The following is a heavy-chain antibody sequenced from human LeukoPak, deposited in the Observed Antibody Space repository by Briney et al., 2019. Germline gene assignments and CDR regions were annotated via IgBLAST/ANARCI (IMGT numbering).Heavy chain of an antibody. CDR2: IEPAGSAT. J-gene: IGHJ5*02. CDR3: GRFGYVSAVDT. D-gene: IGHD2-15*01. V-gene: IGHV3-7*01. Sequence: GSLRLSCGASGFAFSSYWMTWLRQAPGKGLEFVANIEPAGSATYYADSVKGRFTISRDNTKNLLYLQMNSQTAEDSAVYHCGRFGYVSAVDTWGQGALVTVSS. CDR1: GFAFSSYW.